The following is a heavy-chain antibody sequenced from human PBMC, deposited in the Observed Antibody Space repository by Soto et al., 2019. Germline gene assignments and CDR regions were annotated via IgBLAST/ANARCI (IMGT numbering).Heavy chain of an antibody. Sequence: EVQLVESGGGLVQPGGSLRLSCAASGFTFSNSWMHWVRQAPGKGLVWVSRINSDGSSTSYADSVKGRFTISRDNAKNMLYLQMNSLRAEDTAVYYCASGLVEYSSSWYDYWGQGTLVTVSS. CDR2: INSDGSST. CDR3: ASGLVEYSSSWYDY. CDR1: GFTFSNSW. J-gene: IGHJ4*02. D-gene: IGHD6-13*01. V-gene: IGHV3-74*01.